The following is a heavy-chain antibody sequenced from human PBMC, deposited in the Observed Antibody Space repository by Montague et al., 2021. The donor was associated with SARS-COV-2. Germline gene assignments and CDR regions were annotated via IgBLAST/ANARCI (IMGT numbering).Heavy chain of an antibody. V-gene: IGHV4-38-2*02. J-gene: IGHJ4*02. CDR3: ARSGVGIFDFSYFDS. D-gene: IGHD3-3*01. CDR1: GFSISSGYY. Sequence: SETLSLTCSVSGFSISSGYYWGWIRQTPGKVLEWIRSRYQNGATXXSPSLKRPVTVLLDTSKNQFSLSLTSVTAADTAVYYCARSGVGIFDFSYFDSWGQGSLVIVSS. CDR2: RYQNGAT.